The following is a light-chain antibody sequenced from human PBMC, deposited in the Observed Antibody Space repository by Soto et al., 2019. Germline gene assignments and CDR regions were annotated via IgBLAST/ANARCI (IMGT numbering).Light chain of an antibody. CDR2: DAS. V-gene: IGKV3-11*01. J-gene: IGKJ4*01. CDR3: HQRINWPPVT. CDR1: QSVGTY. Sequence: VLTQSPATLSLSPGERATLSCRASQSVGTYLAWYQQKPGQAPRLLIYDASDRATGIPARFSGSGSGTDFTLTISSLEPEDFAVYYCHQRINWPPVTFGGGTKVDI.